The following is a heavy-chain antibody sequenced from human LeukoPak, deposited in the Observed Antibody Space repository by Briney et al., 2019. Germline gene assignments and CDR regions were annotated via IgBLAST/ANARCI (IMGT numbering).Heavy chain of an antibody. J-gene: IGHJ6*02. D-gene: IGHD2-8*01. CDR2: INPSGGST. V-gene: IGHV1-46*01. Sequence: GASVKVSCKASGYTFTSYYMHWVRQAPGQGLEWMGIINPSGGSTSYAQKFQGRVTMTRDTSTSTVYMGLSSLRSEDTAVYYCARGGVVLMVYAIVAQQNYYYYGMDVWGQGTTVTVSS. CDR3: ARGGVVLMVYAIVAQQNYYYYGMDV. CDR1: GYTFTSYY.